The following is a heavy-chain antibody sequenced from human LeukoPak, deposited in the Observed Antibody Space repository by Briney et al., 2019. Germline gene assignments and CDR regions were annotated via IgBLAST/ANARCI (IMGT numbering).Heavy chain of an antibody. Sequence: GGSLRLSCAASGFTFSRYDMSWVRQALGKGLEWVSAISGSGGSTYYADSVKGRFTISRDNSKNTLYLQMNSLRAEDTALYYCAKDDSSGWYDYWGQGTLVIVSS. CDR2: ISGSGGST. J-gene: IGHJ4*02. D-gene: IGHD6-19*01. CDR1: GFTFSRYD. CDR3: AKDDSSGWYDY. V-gene: IGHV3-23*01.